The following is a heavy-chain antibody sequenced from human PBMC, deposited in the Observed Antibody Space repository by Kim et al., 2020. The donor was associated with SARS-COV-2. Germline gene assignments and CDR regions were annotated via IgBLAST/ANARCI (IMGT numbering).Heavy chain of an antibody. J-gene: IGHJ6*02. CDR3: ARDLSGYYYYGMDV. D-gene: IGHD1-26*01. V-gene: IGHV1-46*01. Sequence: AQKFQGRVTMTRDTAPSTVYMELSSLRSEDTAVYYCARDLSGYYYYGMDVWGQGTTVTVSS.